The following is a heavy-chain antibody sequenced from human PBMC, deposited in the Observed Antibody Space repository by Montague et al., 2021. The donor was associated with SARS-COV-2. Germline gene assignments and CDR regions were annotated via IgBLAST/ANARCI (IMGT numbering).Heavy chain of an antibody. CDR1: GFTFTNYA. V-gene: IGHV3-23*03. D-gene: IGHD6-19*01. J-gene: IGHJ1*01. Sequence: SLRLSCAASGFTFTNYAMNWVRQAPGKGLEWVSVIYSGDSREFYADSVKGRFTISRDISKNTVDQQMDSLRAEDTAVYYCAKDLSDSGWPQYFQHWGRGTLVTVSS. CDR3: AKDLSDSGWPQYFQH. CDR2: IYSGDSRE.